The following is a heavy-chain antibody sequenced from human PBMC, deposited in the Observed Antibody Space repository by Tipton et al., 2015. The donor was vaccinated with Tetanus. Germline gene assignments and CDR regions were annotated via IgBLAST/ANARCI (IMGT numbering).Heavy chain of an antibody. CDR2: VAYDGNNK. CDR3: ARDGFYYGSGSYYRAF. Sequence: LSFSGYGLHWLRQAPGKGLEWVALVAYDGNNKYYADSVKGRFTISRDNSKDTLYLQMNSPRPEDTAVYYCARDGFYYGSGSYYRAFWGQGTLVTVSP. V-gene: IGHV3-30-3*01. D-gene: IGHD3-10*01. CDR1: LSFSGYG. J-gene: IGHJ4*02.